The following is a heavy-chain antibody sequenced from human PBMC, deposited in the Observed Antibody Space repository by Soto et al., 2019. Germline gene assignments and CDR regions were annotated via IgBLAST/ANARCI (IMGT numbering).Heavy chain of an antibody. CDR3: SLLTNGRPGAD. J-gene: IGHJ4*02. D-gene: IGHD2-8*01. V-gene: IGHV4-39*01. CDR2: VYYSGKT. CDR1: GASVTSDKYH. Sequence: SETLSLTCTVSGASVTSDKYHWGWSRQPPGRGLEWIGTVYYSGKTYHNPSLKSRVTMSMDASKNQFSLTLSSVAVADTAMYYCSLLTNGRPGADRGQGTLVTVSS.